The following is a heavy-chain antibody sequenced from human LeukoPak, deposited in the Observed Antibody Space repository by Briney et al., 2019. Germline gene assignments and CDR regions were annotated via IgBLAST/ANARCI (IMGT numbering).Heavy chain of an antibody. CDR3: AKDKWELPFDY. Sequence: GGSLRLSCAASGFTFSSYGMHWVRQAPGKGLEWVAVISYDGSNKYYADSVKGRFTISRDNSKSTLYLQMNSLRAEDTAVYYCAKDKWELPFDYWGQGTLVTVSS. V-gene: IGHV3-30*18. D-gene: IGHD1-26*01. J-gene: IGHJ4*02. CDR2: ISYDGSNK. CDR1: GFTFSSYG.